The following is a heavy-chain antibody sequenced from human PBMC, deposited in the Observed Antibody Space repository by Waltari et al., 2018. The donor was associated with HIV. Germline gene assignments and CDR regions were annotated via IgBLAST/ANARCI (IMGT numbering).Heavy chain of an antibody. V-gene: IGHV1-69*01. Sequence: QVRLVQSGPEVKRTGSSVRVSCKSSAGDFSDYGLSWLRQAPGQGLQWMGGIIPYFGFANTAETLRARVSIEADESKNTVYLKLRSLTVQDSATYFCARGTFYDDEVGAHRYRPFDAWGQGTPVSVSS. CDR2: IIPYFGFA. CDR3: ARGTFYDDEVGAHRYRPFDA. J-gene: IGHJ4*02. D-gene: IGHD3-16*01. CDR1: AGDFSDYG.